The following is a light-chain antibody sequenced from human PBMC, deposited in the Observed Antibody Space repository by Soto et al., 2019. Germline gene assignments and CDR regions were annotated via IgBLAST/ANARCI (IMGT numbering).Light chain of an antibody. CDR1: QSVGSN. CDR3: QQYNNWPIT. J-gene: IGKJ5*01. CDR2: GAS. Sequence: EIVLTQSPGTLSLSPGERATLSCRASQSVGSNLAWYQQKPGQPPRLLIYGASSRATGVPARFSGSGSQTQFTLSIRSLQSEDFAFYYCQQYNNWPITFGQGTRLEIK. V-gene: IGKV3D-15*01.